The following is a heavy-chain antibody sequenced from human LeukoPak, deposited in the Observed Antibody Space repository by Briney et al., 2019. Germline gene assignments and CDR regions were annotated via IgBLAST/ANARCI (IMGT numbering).Heavy chain of an antibody. V-gene: IGHV3-23*01. CDR2: ISGSGGST. CDR3: AKTGVANYYDSSGYYDY. D-gene: IGHD3-22*01. CDR1: GFIFSSYS. Sequence: GGSLRLSCAASGFIFSSYSMSWVRQAPGKGLGWVSAISGSGGSTYYADSVKGRFTISRDNSKNTLYLQMNSLRAEDTAVYYCAKTGVANYYDSSGYYDYWGQGTLVTVSS. J-gene: IGHJ4*02.